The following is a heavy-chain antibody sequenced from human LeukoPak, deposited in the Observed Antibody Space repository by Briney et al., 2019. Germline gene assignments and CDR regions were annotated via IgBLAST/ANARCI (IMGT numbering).Heavy chain of an antibody. J-gene: IGHJ4*02. CDR2: IYYSGST. V-gene: IGHV4-59*08. Sequence: PSETLSLTCTVSGGSISSHYWSWTRQPPGKGLEWIGYIYYSGSTDYNPSLKSRVTISVDTSKKQFSLKLRSVTAADTAVYYCARQGGDVDYWGQGTLVTVSS. CDR1: GGSISSHY. CDR3: ARQGGDVDY. D-gene: IGHD1-26*01.